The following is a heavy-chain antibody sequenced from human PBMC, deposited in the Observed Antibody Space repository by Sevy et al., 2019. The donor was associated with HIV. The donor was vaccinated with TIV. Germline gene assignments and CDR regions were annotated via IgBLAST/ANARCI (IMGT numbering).Heavy chain of an antibody. CDR3: ARSSYYYDNGYYYPFAI. Sequence: GGSLTLSCVASGFSLGNNWMTWVRQAPGKGLEWVANINQDGHEKYYVDSVKGRFTISRDGATLFLQMNSLRAEDTAVYYCARSSYYYDNGYYYPFAIWGRGTLVTVSS. D-gene: IGHD3-22*01. CDR2: INQDGHEK. J-gene: IGHJ4*02. V-gene: IGHV3-7*01. CDR1: GFSLGNNW.